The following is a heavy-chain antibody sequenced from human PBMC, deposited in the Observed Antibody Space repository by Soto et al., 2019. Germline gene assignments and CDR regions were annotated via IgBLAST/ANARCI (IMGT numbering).Heavy chain of an antibody. D-gene: IGHD6-19*01. Sequence: GGSLRLSCAASGFTFSSYSMNWVRQAPGKGLEWVSYISSSSSTIYYADSVKGRFTISRDNAKNSLYLQMNSLRAEDTAVYYCARGLRAVAGAEAFDIWGQGTMVTVSS. CDR3: ARGLRAVAGAEAFDI. V-gene: IGHV3-48*01. J-gene: IGHJ3*02. CDR2: ISSSSSTI. CDR1: GFTFSSYS.